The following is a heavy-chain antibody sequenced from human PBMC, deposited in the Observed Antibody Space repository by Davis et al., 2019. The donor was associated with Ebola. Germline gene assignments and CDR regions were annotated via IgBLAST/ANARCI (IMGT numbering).Heavy chain of an antibody. CDR2: IYHSGST. CDR3: ARVVITTTIFYYYYGMDV. V-gene: IGHV4-4*02. D-gene: IGHD1-14*01. CDR1: GGSISSSNW. Sequence: MPSETLSLTCAVSGGSISSSNWWSWVRQPPGKGLEWIGEIYHSGSTNYNPSLKSRVTISVDKSKNQFSLKLSSVTAADTAVYYCARVVITTTIFYYYYGMDVWGQGTTVTVSS. J-gene: IGHJ6*02.